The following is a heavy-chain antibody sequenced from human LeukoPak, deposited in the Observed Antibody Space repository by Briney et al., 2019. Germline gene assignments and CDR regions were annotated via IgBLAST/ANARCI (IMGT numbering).Heavy chain of an antibody. CDR3: ARDLSQLNGRMYYFHY. CDR1: GFTVSNSY. Sequence: GGSLRLSCAASGFTVSNSYMSWVRQVAGKGLEWLSVIYSGGTTYYAESVKGRFTISRDISKNTLYLQLHSLRAEDTAVYYCARDLSQLNGRMYYFHYWGQGALVTVSS. CDR2: IYSGGTT. J-gene: IGHJ4*02. D-gene: IGHD3-16*01. V-gene: IGHV3-53*01.